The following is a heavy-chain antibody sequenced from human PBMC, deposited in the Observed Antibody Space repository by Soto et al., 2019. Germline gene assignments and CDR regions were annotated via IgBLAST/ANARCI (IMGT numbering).Heavy chain of an antibody. Sequence: AETLSLTCTVSGGSIISYYWSWIRQPAGKGLEWIGRIYTSGSTNYNPSLKSRVTMSVDTSKNQFSLKLSSVTAADTAVYYCAREDVDTAMSDYWGQGTLVTVSS. CDR1: GGSIISYY. V-gene: IGHV4-4*07. CDR2: IYTSGST. D-gene: IGHD5-18*01. J-gene: IGHJ4*02. CDR3: AREDVDTAMSDY.